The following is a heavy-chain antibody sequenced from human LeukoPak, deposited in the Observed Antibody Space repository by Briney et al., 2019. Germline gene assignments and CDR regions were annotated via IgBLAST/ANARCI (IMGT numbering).Heavy chain of an antibody. CDR1: GGSFSGYY. CDR3: AREASSSFDY. CDR2: INHSGST. J-gene: IGHJ4*02. V-gene: IGHV4-34*01. Sequence: SETLSLICAVYGGSFSGYYWSWIRQPPGKGLEWIGEINHSGSTNYNPSLKSRVTISVDTSKNQFSLKLSSVTAADTAVYYCAREASSSFDYWGQGTLVTVSS.